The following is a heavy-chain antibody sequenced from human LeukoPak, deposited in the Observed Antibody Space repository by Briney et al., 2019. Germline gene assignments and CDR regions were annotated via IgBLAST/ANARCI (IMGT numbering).Heavy chain of an antibody. CDR2: IYYTGST. CDR3: VREGYCSGAGCLSDHFGMDV. Sequence: KTSQTLSLTCSVSGGSISSGAYYWSWIRQPPGKGLEWIGYIYYTGSTYYSPSLKSRVTISVDTSKNQFSLRLTSVTAADTAVYYCVREGYCSGAGCLSDHFGMDVWGQGTTVTVSS. CDR1: GGSISSGAYY. V-gene: IGHV4-30-4*01. J-gene: IGHJ6*02. D-gene: IGHD2-15*01.